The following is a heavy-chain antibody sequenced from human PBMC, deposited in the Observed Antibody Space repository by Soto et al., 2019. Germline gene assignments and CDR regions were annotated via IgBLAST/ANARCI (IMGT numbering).Heavy chain of an antibody. D-gene: IGHD3-3*01. J-gene: IGHJ4*02. Sequence: AACGFTLKSSAMSWSCQGQGKGLEWVSAISGSAGSTYYADSVKGRFTVSRDNSKNTLYLQMNSLRAEDTAVYYCAKREGYDFWSGFSDYWGKGTLVTGSS. CDR2: ISGSAGST. CDR1: GFTLKSSA. V-gene: IGHV3-23*01. CDR3: AKREGYDFWSGFSDY.